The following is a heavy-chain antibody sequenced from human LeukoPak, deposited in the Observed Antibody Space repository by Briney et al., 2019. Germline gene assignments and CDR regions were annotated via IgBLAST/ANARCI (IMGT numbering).Heavy chain of an antibody. J-gene: IGHJ4*02. D-gene: IGHD3-22*01. Sequence: ASVKVSCKAPGYTFTSYGLSWVRQAPGQGLEWMGWISGYNGNTNYEQKLQGRVTMTTDTSTTTAYMELRSLRSDDTAVYYCARDKRGRYYYEFENWGQGTLVTVSS. V-gene: IGHV1-18*01. CDR1: GYTFTSYG. CDR3: ARDKRGRYYYEFEN. CDR2: ISGYNGNT.